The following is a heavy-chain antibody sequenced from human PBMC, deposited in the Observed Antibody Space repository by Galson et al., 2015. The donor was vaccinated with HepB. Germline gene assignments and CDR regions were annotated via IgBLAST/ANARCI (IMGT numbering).Heavy chain of an antibody. CDR1: GFTFSSYG. CDR2: ISWDGGST. D-gene: IGHD6-19*01. V-gene: IGHV3-43*02. Sequence: SLRLSCAASGFTFSSYGMHWVRQAPGKGLEWVSLISWDGGSTYYADSVKGRFTISRDNSKNSLYLLMNSLRTEDTAFYYCAKASSGWYNFDYWGQGTLVTVSS. CDR3: AKASSGWYNFDY. J-gene: IGHJ4*02.